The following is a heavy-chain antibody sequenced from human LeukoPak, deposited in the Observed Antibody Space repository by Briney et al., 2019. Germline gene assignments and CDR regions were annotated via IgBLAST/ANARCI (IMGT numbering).Heavy chain of an antibody. CDR3: ARLSLEWLDFDY. D-gene: IGHD3-3*01. V-gene: IGHV5-51*01. Sequence: GESLKISCEASGSTFTNYWIAWVRQMPGKGLEWMGIIYPDDSDTRYSPSFQGQVTISADKSISTAYLQWSSLKASDTAMYYCARLSLEWLDFDYWGQGTLVTVSS. CDR1: GSTFTNYW. J-gene: IGHJ4*02. CDR2: IYPDDSDT.